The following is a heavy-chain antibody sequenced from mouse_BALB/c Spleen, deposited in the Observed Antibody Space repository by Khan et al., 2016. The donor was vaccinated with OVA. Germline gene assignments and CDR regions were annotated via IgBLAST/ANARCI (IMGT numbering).Heavy chain of an antibody. CDR3: IRTPGYYGSNYFDY. J-gene: IGHJ2*01. Sequence: EVELVESGGGLVKPGGSLKFSCAASGFTFSNYAMSWVRQTPETRLEWVATISSCGSYTYYPDSVKGRFNIVRDNAKKSLYLQMSSLRSEDTAMCSCIRTPGYYGSNYFDYWGQGTTLTVSS. V-gene: IGHV5-9-3*01. D-gene: IGHD1-1*01. CDR2: ISSCGSYT. CDR1: GFTFSNYA.